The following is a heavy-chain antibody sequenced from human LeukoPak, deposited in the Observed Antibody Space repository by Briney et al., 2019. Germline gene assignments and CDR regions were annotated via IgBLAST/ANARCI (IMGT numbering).Heavy chain of an antibody. V-gene: IGHV3-30*01. CDR2: LSYEGSNE. D-gene: IGHD3-10*01. CDR1: GFTFSSYA. J-gene: IGHJ5*02. CDR3: ARGRQYFYGSGILGWIDP. Sequence: GGSLRLSCAASGFTFSSYAMHWVRQAPGKGLEWVAALSYEGSNEYYAVSVKGRFTISRDNSKNTLYPQMNSLRAEDMAVYYCARGRQYFYGSGILGWIDPWGQGTLVTVSS.